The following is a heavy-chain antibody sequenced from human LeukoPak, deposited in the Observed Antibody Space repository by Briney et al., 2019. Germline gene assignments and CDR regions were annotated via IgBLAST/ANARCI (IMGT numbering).Heavy chain of an antibody. V-gene: IGHV3-33*01. Sequence: GRSLRLSCAASGFAFSSSGMHWVRQAPGKGLEWVAVIWHDGTNKYYADSVKGRFTISRDNSKIKLYLQMNRLRAEDTAVYYCARATVTRWFDPWGQGTLVSVSS. D-gene: IGHD4-17*01. J-gene: IGHJ5*02. CDR3: ARATVTRWFDP. CDR1: GFAFSSSG. CDR2: IWHDGTNK.